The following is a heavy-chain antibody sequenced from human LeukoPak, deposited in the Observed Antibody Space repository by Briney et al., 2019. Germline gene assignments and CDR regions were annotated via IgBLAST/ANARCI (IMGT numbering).Heavy chain of an antibody. CDR2: IWYDGSNK. CDR3: ARDPSIAAAGSYYSDY. V-gene: IGHV3-33*01. D-gene: IGHD6-13*01. Sequence: GGSLRLSCATSGFTFSSYGMHWVRQAPGKGLEWVAVIWYDGSNKYYADSVKGRFTISRDNSKNTLYLQMNSLRAEDTAVYYCARDPSIAAAGSYYSDYWGQGTLVTVSS. J-gene: IGHJ4*02. CDR1: GFTFSSYG.